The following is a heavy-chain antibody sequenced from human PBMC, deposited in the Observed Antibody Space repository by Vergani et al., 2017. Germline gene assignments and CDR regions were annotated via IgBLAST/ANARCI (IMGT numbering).Heavy chain of an antibody. CDR1: GGSISSYY. D-gene: IGHD6-6*01. CDR2: IYYSGST. V-gene: IGHV4-59*12. J-gene: IGHJ4*02. Sequence: QVQLQESGPGLVKPSETLSLTCTVSGGSISSYYWSWIRQPPGKGLEWIGYIYYSGSTNYNPSLKSRVTISVDTSKNQFSLKLSSVTAADTAVYYCARESIAALHFDYWGQGTLVTVSS. CDR3: ARESIAALHFDY.